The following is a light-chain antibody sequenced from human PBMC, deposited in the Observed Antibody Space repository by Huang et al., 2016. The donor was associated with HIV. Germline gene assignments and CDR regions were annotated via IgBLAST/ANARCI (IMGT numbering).Light chain of an antibody. CDR1: QTVDSW. CDR2: KAS. Sequence: DIQMTQSPSILSASVGDRVTITCRASQTVDSWLAWYQQRPGKSPKLRLYKASKLESGVPSNFSGSGSGSVYTLTISSLQTDDFATYYCQQYKTYPWSFGQGTTVDI. V-gene: IGKV1-5*03. CDR3: QQYKTYPWS. J-gene: IGKJ1*01.